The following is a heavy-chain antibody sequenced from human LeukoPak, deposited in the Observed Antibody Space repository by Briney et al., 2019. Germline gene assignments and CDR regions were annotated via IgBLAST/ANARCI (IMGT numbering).Heavy chain of an antibody. CDR1: GYTFTGYY. CDR2: INPNSGGT. D-gene: IGHD3-9*01. V-gene: IGHV1-2*02. Sequence: EASVKVSCKASGYTFTGYYMHWVRQAPGQGLEWMGWINPNSGGTNYAQMFQDRVTMTRDTSISTAYMELSRLRSDDTAVYYCARSPHILTGENFDYWGQGTLVTVSS. J-gene: IGHJ4*02. CDR3: ARSPHILTGENFDY.